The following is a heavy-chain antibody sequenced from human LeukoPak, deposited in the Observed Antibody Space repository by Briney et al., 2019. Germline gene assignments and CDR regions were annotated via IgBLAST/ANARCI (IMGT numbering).Heavy chain of an antibody. V-gene: IGHV3-9*01. Sequence: GGSLRLSCAASGFTFDDYAMHWVRQAPGKGLEWVSGISWNSGNIGYADSVKGRFTISRDNAKNSLYLQMNSLRVEDTALYYCAKVMDSSTWSGYYGMDVWGQGTTVTVSS. CDR3: AKVMDSSTWSGYYGMDV. CDR2: ISWNSGNI. CDR1: GFTFDDYA. D-gene: IGHD6-13*01. J-gene: IGHJ6*02.